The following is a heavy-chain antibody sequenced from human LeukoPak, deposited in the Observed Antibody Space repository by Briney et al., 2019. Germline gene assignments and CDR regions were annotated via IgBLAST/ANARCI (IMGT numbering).Heavy chain of an antibody. CDR2: INPGDSDT. V-gene: IGHV5-51*01. D-gene: IGHD2-15*01. CDR3: ARQADRSGDSCYHNYYYMDV. Sequence: GESLKISCKGSGYYFSNYWIAWVRQMPGKGLEWMGIINPGDSDTRYSPSFQGQVTISADKSISTAYLQWSSLKASDTAIYYCARQADRSGDSCYHNYYYMDVWGKGTTVTVSS. J-gene: IGHJ6*03. CDR1: GYYFSNYW.